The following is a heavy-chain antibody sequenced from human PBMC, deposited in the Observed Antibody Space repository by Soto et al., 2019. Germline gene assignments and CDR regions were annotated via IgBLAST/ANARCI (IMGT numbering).Heavy chain of an antibody. D-gene: IGHD6-19*01. J-gene: IGHJ4*02. V-gene: IGHV4-34*01. CDR2: INHSGST. CDR3: ARGADNSSGRDY. CDR1: GGSFSGYY. Sequence: VQLQQWGAGLLKPSETLSLTCAVYGGSFSGYYWSWIRQPPGKGLEWIGEINHSGSTNYNPSLKSRVTISVDTSKNQFSLKLSSVTAADTAVYYCARGADNSSGRDYWGQGTLVTVSS.